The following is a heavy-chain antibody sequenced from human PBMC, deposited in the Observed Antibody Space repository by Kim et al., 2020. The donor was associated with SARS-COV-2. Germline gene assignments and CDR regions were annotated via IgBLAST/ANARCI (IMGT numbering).Heavy chain of an antibody. Sequence: GGSLRLSCAASAFIFSNNAMTWVRQAPGKGLEWVSVISASGGTTYYSDSVKGRFTISRDNSKNTLFLQMNSLRAEDTAVYYCTNLARSSRGGFRGQGTLV. J-gene: IGHJ4*02. CDR3: TNLARSSRGGF. D-gene: IGHD6-6*01. CDR2: ISASGGTT. V-gene: IGHV3-23*01. CDR1: AFIFSNNA.